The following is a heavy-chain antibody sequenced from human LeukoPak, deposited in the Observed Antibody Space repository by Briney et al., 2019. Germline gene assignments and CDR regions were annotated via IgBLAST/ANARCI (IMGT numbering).Heavy chain of an antibody. CDR3: ARDSLYSYGHVDY. Sequence: GGSLRLSCAASGFTFTTYSMNWVRQAPGKGLEWVSSISSSSYIYYADSVKGRFTISRDNAKNSLYLQMNSLRAGDTAVYYCARDSLYSYGHVDYWGQGTLVTVSS. CDR1: GFTFTTYS. CDR2: ISSSSYI. V-gene: IGHV3-21*01. D-gene: IGHD5-18*01. J-gene: IGHJ4*02.